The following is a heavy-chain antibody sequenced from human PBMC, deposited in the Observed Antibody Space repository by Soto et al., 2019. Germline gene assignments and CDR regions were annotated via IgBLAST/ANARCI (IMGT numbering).Heavy chain of an antibody. CDR1: GGSFSGYY. CDR3: ARWKGWAAGTRYYYGMDV. D-gene: IGHD6-13*01. Sequence: SETLSLTCAVYGGSFSGYYWSWIRQPPGKGLEWIGEINHSGSTNYNPSLKSRVTISVDTSKNQFSLKLSSVTAADTAVYYCARWKGWAAGTRYYYGMDVWAQGNTVTVSS. V-gene: IGHV4-34*01. J-gene: IGHJ6*02. CDR2: INHSGST.